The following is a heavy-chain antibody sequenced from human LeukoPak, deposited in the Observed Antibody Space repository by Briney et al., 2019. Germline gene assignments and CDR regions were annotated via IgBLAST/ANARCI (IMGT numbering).Heavy chain of an antibody. CDR1: GYSISSGYY. V-gene: IGHV4-38-2*02. Sequence: SETLSLTCAVSGYSISSGYYWGWIRQPPQKGLEWIATIYRTGSTYYNPSLKSRVTISVDTSKNQFSLKLSSVTAADTAVYYCAREGSGNTLGYWGQGTLATVSS. CDR2: IYRTGST. CDR3: AREGSGNTLGY. J-gene: IGHJ4*02. D-gene: IGHD2-15*01.